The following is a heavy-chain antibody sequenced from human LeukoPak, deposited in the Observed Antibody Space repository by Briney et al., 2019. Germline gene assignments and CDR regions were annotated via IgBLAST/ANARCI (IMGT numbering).Heavy chain of an antibody. D-gene: IGHD7-27*01. CDR3: ARGPPNWGYDY. V-gene: IGHV1-8*01. J-gene: IGHJ4*02. Sequence: ASVKVSCKASGYTFTSYDFNWVRQATGQRPEWMGWMSPNSGDTGYAQKFQDRVTMTRNTSISTAYMELSSLRPDDTAVYYCARGPPNWGYDYWGPGALVTVSS. CDR2: MSPNSGDT. CDR1: GYTFTSYD.